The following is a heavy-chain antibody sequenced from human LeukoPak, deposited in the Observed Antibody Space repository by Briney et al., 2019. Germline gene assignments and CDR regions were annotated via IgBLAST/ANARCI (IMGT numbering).Heavy chain of an antibody. CDR2: IYPGDSDT. CDR3: ASNLRIAVAGLIRPTSDAFDI. D-gene: IGHD6-19*01. CDR1: GYSFTNYW. J-gene: IGHJ3*02. V-gene: IGHV5-51*01. Sequence: GESLKISCKGSGYSFTNYWIGWVRQMPGKGLEWMGIIYPGDSDTRYSPSFQGQVTISADKSISTAYLQWSSLKASDTAMYYCASNLRIAVAGLIRPTSDAFDIWGQGTMVTVSS.